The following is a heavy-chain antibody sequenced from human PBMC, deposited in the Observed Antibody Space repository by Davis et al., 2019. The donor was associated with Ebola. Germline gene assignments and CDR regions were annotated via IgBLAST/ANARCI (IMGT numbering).Heavy chain of an antibody. CDR3: ASTVVQGARGDY. D-gene: IGHD3-10*01. Sequence: GESLKISCAASGFTFSSYSMNWVRQAPGKGLEWVSSISSSSSYIYYADSVKGRFTISRDNAKNSLYLQMNSLRAEDTAVYYCASTVVQGARGDYWGQGTLVTVSS. CDR2: ISSSSSYI. V-gene: IGHV3-21*01. CDR1: GFTFSSYS. J-gene: IGHJ4*02.